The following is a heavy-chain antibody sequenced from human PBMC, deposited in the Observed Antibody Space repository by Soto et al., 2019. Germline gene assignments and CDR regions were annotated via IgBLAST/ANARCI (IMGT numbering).Heavy chain of an antibody. CDR1: GFTFSSYA. CDR3: ARQERWTTTPFDS. V-gene: IGHV3-30-3*01. D-gene: IGHD1-1*01. CDR2: ISYDGSNK. J-gene: IGHJ4*02. Sequence: QVQLVESGGGVVQPGRSLRLYCAASGFTFSSYAMHWVRQAPGKGLEWVAVISYDGSNKYYADSVKGRFTISRDNSKNTLYLQVNSLRAEDTAVYYCARQERWTTTPFDSWGQGTLVTVSS.